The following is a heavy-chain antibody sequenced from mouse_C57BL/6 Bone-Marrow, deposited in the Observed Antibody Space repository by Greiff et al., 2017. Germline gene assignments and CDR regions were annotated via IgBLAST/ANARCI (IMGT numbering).Heavy chain of an antibody. Sequence: VQLQQPGAELVKPGASVKLSCKASGYTFTSYWMHWVKQRPGQGLAWIGMIHPNSGSTTYNEKFTSKATLTVDKSSSTAYMQLSSLTSEDSAVYYCANCYYLYWDFDVWGTGTTVTVSS. D-gene: IGHD2-3*01. CDR2: IHPNSGST. J-gene: IGHJ1*03. V-gene: IGHV1-64*01. CDR3: ANCYYLYWDFDV. CDR1: GYTFTSYW.